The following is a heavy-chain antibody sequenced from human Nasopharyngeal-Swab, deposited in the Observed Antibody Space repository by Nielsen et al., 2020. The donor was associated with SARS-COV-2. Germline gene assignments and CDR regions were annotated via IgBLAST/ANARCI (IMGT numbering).Heavy chain of an antibody. CDR1: GSRFKDYT. D-gene: IGHD6-19*01. CDR2: INWDGSSA. CDR3: AKDYGSGWSGVDF. V-gene: IGHV3-43*01. J-gene: IGHJ4*02. Sequence: GESLQISCAASGSRFKDYTLHWARQAPGKGLELVSLINWDGSSAYYADSVRGRFTISRVNSENSVHLQMNSLRPEDAAVYYCAKDYGSGWSGVDFWGQGTQVTVSS.